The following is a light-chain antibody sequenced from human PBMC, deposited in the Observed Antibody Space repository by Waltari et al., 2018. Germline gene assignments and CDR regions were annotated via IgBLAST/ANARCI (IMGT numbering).Light chain of an antibody. CDR1: QRVSSN. J-gene: IGKJ1*01. Sequence: EIVMTQSPATLSVSPGERATLSCRASQRVSSNLAWYQQKPGQAPRPLIYGSSTRATGIPARFSGSGSGTEFTLTISSLQSEELAVYDCQQYNIWPPGTFGQGPKVEIK. CDR3: QQYNIWPPGT. V-gene: IGKV3-15*01. CDR2: GSS.